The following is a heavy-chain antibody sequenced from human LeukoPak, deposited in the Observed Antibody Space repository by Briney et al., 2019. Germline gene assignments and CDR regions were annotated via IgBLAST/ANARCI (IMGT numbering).Heavy chain of an antibody. D-gene: IGHD3/OR15-3a*01. J-gene: IGHJ4*02. Sequence: SETLSLTCTVSGGSISSSSYYWGWLRQPPGKGLEWIGSIYYTGNTYYNASLKSQISISIDTSKNQFSLRLTAVTAADTAVYFCARQTGSGLFILPGGQGTLVTVSS. CDR3: ARQTGSGLFILP. CDR1: GGSISSSSYY. CDR2: IYYTGNT. V-gene: IGHV4-39*01.